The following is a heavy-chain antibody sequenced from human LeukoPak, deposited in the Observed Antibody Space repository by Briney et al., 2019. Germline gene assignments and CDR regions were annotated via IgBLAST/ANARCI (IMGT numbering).Heavy chain of an antibody. CDR3: AGRYYYDSSGYYYSAFDI. CDR2: IYYSGST. D-gene: IGHD3-22*01. CDR1: GGSISSYY. J-gene: IGHJ3*02. V-gene: IGHV4-59*01. Sequence: PSETLSLTCPVSGGSISSYYWSWIRQPPGKGLEWIGYIYYSGSTNYNPSLKSRVTISVDTSKNQFSLKLGSVTAADTAVYYCAGRYYYDSSGYYYSAFDIWGQGTMVTVSS.